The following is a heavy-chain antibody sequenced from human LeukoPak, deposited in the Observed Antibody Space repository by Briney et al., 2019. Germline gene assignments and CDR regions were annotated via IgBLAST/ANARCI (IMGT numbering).Heavy chain of an antibody. CDR2: IYYDGRT. Sequence: SETLSLTCTVSGGSISITYYWGWIRQPPGKGLEWIGNIYYDGRTYYNPSLKTRVTMSVDTSKNQFSLKVNSVTAADTAVYYCARGLGGPRLGYWGQGTLVTVSS. D-gene: IGHD3-16*01. CDR3: ARGLGGPRLGY. V-gene: IGHV4-39*07. CDR1: GGSISITYY. J-gene: IGHJ4*02.